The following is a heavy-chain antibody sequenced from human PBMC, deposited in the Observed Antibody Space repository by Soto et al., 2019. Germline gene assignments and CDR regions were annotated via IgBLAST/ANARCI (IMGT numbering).Heavy chain of an antibody. V-gene: IGHV4-61*01. J-gene: IGHJ4*02. CDR2: IFYNGPT. CDR3: ASGEGGSVDFDY. D-gene: IGHD1-26*01. Sequence: QVQLQESGPGLVKPSETLSLTCTVSGVSVSTTYYYWSWIRQPPGKGLEWIAYIFYNGPTSYNPSLKSRATISLDTSRNKFSLKLNSVTAADTAVYYCASGEGGSVDFDYWGQGTLVPVSS. CDR1: GVSVSTTYYY.